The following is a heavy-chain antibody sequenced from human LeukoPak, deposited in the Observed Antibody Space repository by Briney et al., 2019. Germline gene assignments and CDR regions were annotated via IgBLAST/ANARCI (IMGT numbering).Heavy chain of an antibody. CDR3: ARDAVTGTTVNWFDP. D-gene: IGHD1-7*01. Sequence: EGSVRVSCKASGYTLTGHYMHWVRQAPGQGLEWMGWINPNSGGTNYAQKFQGRVTMTRDTSISTAYMEVSRLRSDDTAVYYCARDAVTGTTVNWFDPWGQGTLVTVSS. J-gene: IGHJ5*02. CDR1: GYTLTGHY. CDR2: INPNSGGT. V-gene: IGHV1-2*02.